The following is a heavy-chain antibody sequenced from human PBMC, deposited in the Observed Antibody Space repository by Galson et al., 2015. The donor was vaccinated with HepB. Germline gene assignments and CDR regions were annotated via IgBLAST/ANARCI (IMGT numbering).Heavy chain of an antibody. V-gene: IGHV6-1*01. Sequence: CAISGDSVSSNSAAWNWIRQSPSRGLEWLGRTYYRSKWYNDYAVSVKSRITNNPDTSKNQFSLQLNSVTPEDTAVYYCARDTQYYDFWSGYPYYYYMDVWGKGTTVTVSS. CDR1: GDSVSSNSAA. J-gene: IGHJ6*03. CDR2: TYYRSKWYN. D-gene: IGHD3-3*01. CDR3: ARDTQYYDFWSGYPYYYYMDV.